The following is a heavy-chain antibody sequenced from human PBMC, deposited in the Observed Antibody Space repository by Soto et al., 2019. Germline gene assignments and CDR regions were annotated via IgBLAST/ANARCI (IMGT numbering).Heavy chain of an antibody. CDR3: ARHLFLPAALGPYYFDY. CDR2: SYYSGST. V-gene: IGHV4-39*01. J-gene: IGHJ4*02. CDR1: GGSISSSSYY. D-gene: IGHD2-2*01. Sequence: QLQLQESGPGLVKPSETLSLTCTVSGGSISSSSYYWGWIRQPPGKGLEWIGSSYYSGSTYYNPSLKSRVTISVDTSKNQFSLKLSSVTAADTAVYYCARHLFLPAALGPYYFDYWGQGTLVTVSS.